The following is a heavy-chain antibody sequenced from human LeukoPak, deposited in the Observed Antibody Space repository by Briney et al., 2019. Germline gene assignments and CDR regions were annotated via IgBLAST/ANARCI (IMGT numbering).Heavy chain of an antibody. D-gene: IGHD6-13*01. CDR3: ASRPAGTTWYGVFDY. CDR1: GASINSHY. CDR2: VFNGGST. V-gene: IGHV4-59*11. J-gene: IGHJ4*02. Sequence: SETLSLTCSVSGASINSHYWSWIRQSPGKGLEWIGYVFNGGSTNYNPSLKSRVTMSLDTSRNQFSLRLTSVTAADTAIYYCASRPAGTTWYGVFDYWSQGTLVTVSS.